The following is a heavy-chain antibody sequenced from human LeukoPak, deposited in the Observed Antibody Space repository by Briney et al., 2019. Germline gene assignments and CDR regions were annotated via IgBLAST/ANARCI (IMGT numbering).Heavy chain of an antibody. CDR3: ARSLWFGELLPDY. Sequence: PSETLSLTCTVSGGSISSGSYYWSWIRQPAGKGLEWIGRIYTSGSTNYNPSLKSRVTISVDTSKNQFSLKLSSVPAADTAVYYCARSLWFGELLPDYWGQGTLVTVSS. CDR1: GGSISSGSYY. D-gene: IGHD3-10*01. CDR2: IYTSGST. V-gene: IGHV4-61*02. J-gene: IGHJ4*02.